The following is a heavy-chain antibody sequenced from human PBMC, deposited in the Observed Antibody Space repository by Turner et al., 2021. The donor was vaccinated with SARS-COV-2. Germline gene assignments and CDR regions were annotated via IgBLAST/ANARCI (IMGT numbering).Heavy chain of an antibody. J-gene: IGHJ4*02. CDR1: GYTFTGYY. V-gene: IGHV1-2*02. CDR3: ARVTSLSYYFDY. CDR2: ISPNSGGT. Sequence: QVQLVQSGAEVKTPGASVKVSCKASGYTFTGYYMHWVRQAPGQGLEWMGWISPNSGGTNDAQKFQGRVTMTRDTSISTAYMDLSGLRSDDTAVYYCARVTSLSYYFDYWGQGTLVTVSS.